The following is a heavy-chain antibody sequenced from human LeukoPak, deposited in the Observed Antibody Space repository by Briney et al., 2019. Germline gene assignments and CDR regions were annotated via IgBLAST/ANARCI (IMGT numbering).Heavy chain of an antibody. CDR1: GDSVSSNSAA. Sequence: SQTLSLTCAISGDSVSSNSAAWNWIRQSPSRGLEWLGRTYYRSKWYDDYAVSVKNRITINPDTSKNQFSLQMNSVTPDDTAVYYCAKDSGFGLNGFDPWGQGTLVTVSS. CDR2: TYYRSKWYD. V-gene: IGHV6-1*01. J-gene: IGHJ5*02. D-gene: IGHD3-16*01. CDR3: AKDSGFGLNGFDP.